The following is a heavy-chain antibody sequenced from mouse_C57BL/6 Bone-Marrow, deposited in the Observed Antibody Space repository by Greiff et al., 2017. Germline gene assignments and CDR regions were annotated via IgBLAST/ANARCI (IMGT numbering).Heavy chain of an antibody. V-gene: IGHV1-50*01. CDR3: AREGTTVVADY. CDR2: IDPSDSYT. D-gene: IGHD1-1*01. Sequence: QVQLQQPGAELVKPGASVKLSCKASGYTFTSYWMQWVKQRPGQGLEWIGEIDPSDSYTNYNQKFKGKATLTVDTSSSTAYMQLSSLTSEDSAVYYCAREGTTVVADYWGRGTTLTVSS. J-gene: IGHJ2*01. CDR1: GYTFTSYW.